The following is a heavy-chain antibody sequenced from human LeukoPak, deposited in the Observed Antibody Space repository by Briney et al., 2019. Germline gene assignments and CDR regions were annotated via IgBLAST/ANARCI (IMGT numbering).Heavy chain of an antibody. D-gene: IGHD5-18*01. CDR2: IYHSGST. Sequence: SETLSLTCAVSGYSITSGYYWAWIRQPPGKGLEWIGNIYHSGSTYYNASLKSRVTISVDTSKNQFSLKLSSVTAADTAVYYCARVLFRLWNDAFDIWGQGTMFTVSS. J-gene: IGHJ3*02. V-gene: IGHV4-38-2*01. CDR1: GYSITSGYY. CDR3: ARVLFRLWNDAFDI.